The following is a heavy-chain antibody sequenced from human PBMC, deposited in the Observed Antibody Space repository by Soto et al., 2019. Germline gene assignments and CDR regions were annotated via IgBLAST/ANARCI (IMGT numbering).Heavy chain of an antibody. V-gene: IGHV1-69*13. Sequence: SVKVSCKASGGTFSIYAISWVLQAPGQGLEWMGGIIPIFGTANYAQKFQGRVTITADESTSTAYMELSSLRSEDTAVYYCARALYNSSWYPAFDIWGQGTMVTVSS. CDR2: IIPIFGTA. J-gene: IGHJ3*02. CDR3: ARALYNSSWYPAFDI. CDR1: GGTFSIYA. D-gene: IGHD6-13*01.